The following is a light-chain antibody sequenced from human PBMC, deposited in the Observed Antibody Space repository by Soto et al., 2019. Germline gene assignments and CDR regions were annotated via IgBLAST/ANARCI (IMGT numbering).Light chain of an antibody. J-gene: IGKJ4*01. CDR3: QQDNNWPPRVT. CDR1: QSVSSS. Sequence: EIVMTQSPATLSVSPGERATLSCRASQSVSSSLAWYQQKPGQAPRLLIYSVSNRATGIPARFSGSGSGTEFTLTISSLQSEDFAVYYCQQDNNWPPRVTFGGGTKVESK. V-gene: IGKV3-15*01. CDR2: SVS.